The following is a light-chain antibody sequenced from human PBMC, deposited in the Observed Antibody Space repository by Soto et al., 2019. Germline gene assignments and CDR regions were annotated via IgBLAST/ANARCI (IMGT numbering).Light chain of an antibody. V-gene: IGLV2-8*01. CDR3: SSYAGSNTYV. CDR1: RSDVGGYNY. CDR2: EVS. Sequence: QSALTQPPSASGYPGQSVTISCTGNRSDVGGYNYVSWYQHHPGKAPKLMIYEVSKRPSGVPDRFSGSKSGNTASLTVSGLQAEHEADYYCSSYAGSNTYVFGTGTKLTVL. J-gene: IGLJ1*01.